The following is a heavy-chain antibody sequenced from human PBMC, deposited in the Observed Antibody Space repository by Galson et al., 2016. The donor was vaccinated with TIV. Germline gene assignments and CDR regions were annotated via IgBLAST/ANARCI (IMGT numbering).Heavy chain of an antibody. D-gene: IGHD2-15*01. CDR3: TTELGYCSGGYCYCFDY. Sequence: SLRLSCAASGFIFSNAWMSWVRQAPGKGLEWVGRIKSNFDGGTTDYAEPVKGRFTISRHDSKNTLFLQLNRLKTEDTAVYYCTTELGYCSGGYCYCFDYWGREPWSPSPQ. V-gene: IGHV3-15*01. J-gene: IGHJ4*02. CDR1: GFIFSNAW. CDR2: IKSNFDGGTT.